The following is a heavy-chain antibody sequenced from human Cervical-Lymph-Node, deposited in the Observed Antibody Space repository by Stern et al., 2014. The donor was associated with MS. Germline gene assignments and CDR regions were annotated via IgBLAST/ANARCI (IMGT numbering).Heavy chain of an antibody. CDR1: GFTFSAYG. CDR2: ISADGTLK. V-gene: IGHV3-30*18. J-gene: IGHJ5*02. CDR3: AKGDNWRRLNP. D-gene: IGHD1-20*01. Sequence: DQLVESGGGVVQPGRSLRLSCAASGFTFSAYGMHWVRQAPGKELAWVAVISADGTLKFYGDSVKGRFTISRDNSKNTLFLQMNSLRAEDTAVYYCAKGDNWRRLNPWGQGTLVTVSS.